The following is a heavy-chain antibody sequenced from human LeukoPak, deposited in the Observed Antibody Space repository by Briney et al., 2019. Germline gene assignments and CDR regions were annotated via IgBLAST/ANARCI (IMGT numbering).Heavy chain of an antibody. Sequence: HTGGSLRLSCAASGFTFDDYAMHWVRHAPGKGLEWVSGISWNSGSIGYADSVKGRFTISRDNAKNSLYLQMNSLRAEDTALYYCAKGLSRGASYYYGMDVWGQGTTVTVSS. CDR1: GFTFDDYA. J-gene: IGHJ6*02. CDR2: ISWNSGSI. V-gene: IGHV3-9*01. CDR3: AKGLSRGASYYYGMDV. D-gene: IGHD3-10*01.